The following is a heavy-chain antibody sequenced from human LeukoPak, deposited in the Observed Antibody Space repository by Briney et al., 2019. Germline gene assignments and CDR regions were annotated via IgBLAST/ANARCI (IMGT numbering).Heavy chain of an antibody. CDR2: TSAYNGNT. J-gene: IGHJ3*02. D-gene: IGHD3-22*01. V-gene: IGHV1-18*01. CDR3: ARDPLYYYDSSGYYGHGAFDI. CDR1: GYTFTSYG. Sequence: ASVKVSCKASGYTFTSYGISWVRQAPGQGLEWMGWTSAYNGNTNHAQKLQGRVTMTTDTSTSTAYMELRSLRSDDTAVYYCARDPLYYYDSSGYYGHGAFDIWGQGTMVTVSS.